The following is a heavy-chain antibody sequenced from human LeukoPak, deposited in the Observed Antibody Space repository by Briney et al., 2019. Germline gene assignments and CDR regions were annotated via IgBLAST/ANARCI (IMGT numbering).Heavy chain of an antibody. J-gene: IGHJ4*02. D-gene: IGHD5-12*01. CDR2: ISPSGDIT. CDR3: AKDSGWLRFHY. Sequence: GGSLRLSCAASGFTFNYYAMSWVRQAAGKGLEWVSGISPSGDITYYVDSVKGRFTISRDNSKNTFYLQMNSLRAEDTAVYYCAKDSGWLRFHYWGQGTLVTVSS. V-gene: IGHV3-23*01. CDR1: GFTFNYYA.